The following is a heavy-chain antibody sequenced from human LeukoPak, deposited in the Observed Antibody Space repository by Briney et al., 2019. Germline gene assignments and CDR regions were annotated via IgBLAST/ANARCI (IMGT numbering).Heavy chain of an antibody. D-gene: IGHD5-12*01. V-gene: IGHV1-8*03. CDR1: GYTFIRYD. CDR2: MNPNSGGA. CDR3: ARNLARTGDFDY. Sequence: ASVNVSCKASGYTFIRYDINWVRQATGQGLEWLGWMNPNSGGAGYAQNFQGRVSRTRDTSISTAYMELTNLGSEDTAVYSCARNLARTGDFDYWGQGTLVTVSS. J-gene: IGHJ4*02.